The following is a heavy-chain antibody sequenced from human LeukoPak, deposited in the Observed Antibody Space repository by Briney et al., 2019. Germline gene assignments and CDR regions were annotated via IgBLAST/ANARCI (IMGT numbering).Heavy chain of an antibody. CDR2: IDVTTGGS. V-gene: IGHV3-23*01. Sequence: QPGGSLRLSCAASGSTLTTYATSWVRQAPGKGLEWVSTIDVTTGGSYYADSVKGRFTISRDTFQNTLYLQLNSLRVDDTAVYYCAKVNYYQPYFWGQGTLVTVSS. CDR3: AKVNYYQPYF. D-gene: IGHD2-2*01. CDR1: GSTLTTYA. J-gene: IGHJ4*02.